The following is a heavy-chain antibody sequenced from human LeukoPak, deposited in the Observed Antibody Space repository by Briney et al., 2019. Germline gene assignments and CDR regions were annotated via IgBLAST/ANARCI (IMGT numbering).Heavy chain of an antibody. CDR1: GGSISNYY. CDR2: IYCSGTT. V-gene: IGHV4-59*12. J-gene: IGHJ5*02. CDR3: ARDAYGGNSWGWFDP. D-gene: IGHD4-23*01. Sequence: PSETLSLTCTVSGGSISNYYWNWIRQPPGKGLEWIGYIYCSGTTNYNPSLKSRVSTSVDTSKNQFSLMLNSVTAADTAVYYCARDAYGGNSWGWFDPWGQGTLVTVSS.